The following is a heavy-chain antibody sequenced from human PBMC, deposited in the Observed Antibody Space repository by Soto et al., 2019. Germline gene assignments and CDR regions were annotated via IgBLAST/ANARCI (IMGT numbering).Heavy chain of an antibody. CDR2: IYPGDSDT. Sequence: GESLKISCKGSGYSFTSYWIGWVRQMPGKGLGWMGIIYPGDSDTRYSPSFQGQVTISADKSISTAYLQWSSLKASDTAMYYCAREDIVVVPAATTNYYYYGMDVWGQGTTVTVS. V-gene: IGHV5-51*01. CDR1: GYSFTSYW. CDR3: AREDIVVVPAATTNYYYYGMDV. D-gene: IGHD2-2*01. J-gene: IGHJ6*02.